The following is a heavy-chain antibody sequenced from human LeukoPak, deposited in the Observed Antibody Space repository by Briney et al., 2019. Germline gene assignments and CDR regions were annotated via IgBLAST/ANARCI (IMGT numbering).Heavy chain of an antibody. CDR1: GFTFSSHA. V-gene: IGHV3-23*01. D-gene: IGHD6-6*01. J-gene: IGHJ4*02. Sequence: GGSLRLSCAASGFTFSSHAMSWVRQAPGKGLEWVSSMSGSDSRTYYADSVKGRFTISRDNSKNTLYLQMNSLRAEDTAVYYCAKDLRSSYVSEYFDYWGQGTLVTVSS. CDR3: AKDLRSSYVSEYFDY. CDR2: MSGSDSRT.